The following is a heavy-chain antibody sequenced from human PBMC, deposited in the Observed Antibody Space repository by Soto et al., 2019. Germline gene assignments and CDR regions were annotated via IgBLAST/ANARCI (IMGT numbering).Heavy chain of an antibody. J-gene: IGHJ4*02. CDR3: TTAHPRGPDY. D-gene: IGHD5-12*01. CDR2: IRSKTDGGTI. CDR1: GFTFSNAW. V-gene: IGHV3-15*01. Sequence: EVQLVESGGGLVKPGESLRLSCAASGFTFSNAWMNWVRQAPGKGLEWVGQIRSKTDGGTIFYPAPVKGRFIISRDDSTNTLYLQMNSRNTDDTAVYYCTTAHPRGPDYWGQGTLVTVSS.